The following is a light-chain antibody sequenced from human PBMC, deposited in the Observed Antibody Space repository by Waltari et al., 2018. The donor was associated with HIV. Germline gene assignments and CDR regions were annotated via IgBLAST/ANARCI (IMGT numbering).Light chain of an antibody. CDR2: SAS. CDR3: RQRYGPPLT. V-gene: IGKV1-39*01. Sequence: DIQMTQSPSSLSASVGDRVTITCRTSQNINNFLNWYQQKPGKAPKLLIYSASTLESGVPSRFSGSGSRTSFTLTISGLQPDDFATYYCRQRYGPPLTFGPGTKVDL. CDR1: QNINNF. J-gene: IGKJ3*01.